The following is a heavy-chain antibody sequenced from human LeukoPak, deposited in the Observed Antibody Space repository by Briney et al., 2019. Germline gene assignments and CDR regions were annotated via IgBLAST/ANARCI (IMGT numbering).Heavy chain of an antibody. J-gene: IGHJ6*02. CDR2: IYYSGST. V-gene: IGHV4-59*08. D-gene: IGHD6-19*01. Sequence: SETLSLTCTVSGGSISSYYWSWIRQPPGKGLEWIGYIYYSGSTNYNPSLKSRVTISVDTSKNQFSLKLSSVTAADTAVYYCARYRSNYGMGVWGLGTTVTVSS. CDR3: ARYRSNYGMGV. CDR1: GGSISSYY.